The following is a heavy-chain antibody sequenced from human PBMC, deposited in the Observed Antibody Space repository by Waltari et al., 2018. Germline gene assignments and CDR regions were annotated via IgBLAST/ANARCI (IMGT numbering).Heavy chain of an antibody. CDR1: GGSISSSSYY. D-gene: IGHD3-22*01. V-gene: IGHV4-39*07. Sequence: QLQLQESGPGLVKPSETLSLTCTVSGGSISSSSYYWGWIRHPPGKGLEWIGSIYYSGSTYYNPSLKSRVTISVDTSKNQFSLKLSSVTAADTAVYYCARVANYYDSSGYRNDAFDIWGQGTMVTVSS. CDR3: ARVANYYDSSGYRNDAFDI. J-gene: IGHJ3*02. CDR2: IYYSGST.